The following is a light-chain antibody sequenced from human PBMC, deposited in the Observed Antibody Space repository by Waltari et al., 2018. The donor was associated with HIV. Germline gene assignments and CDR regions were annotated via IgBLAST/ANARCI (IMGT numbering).Light chain of an antibody. Sequence: EIVMTQSPATLSVSPGERVSLSCRASQSVSSNLVWYQQKPGQAPRVLIYGASTRAADIPARFSGSGAGTEFTLTISSLQSEDFAVYYCQQFHNLPRTFGQGTKVEIK. CDR2: GAS. J-gene: IGKJ1*01. CDR1: QSVSSN. V-gene: IGKV3-15*01. CDR3: QQFHNLPRT.